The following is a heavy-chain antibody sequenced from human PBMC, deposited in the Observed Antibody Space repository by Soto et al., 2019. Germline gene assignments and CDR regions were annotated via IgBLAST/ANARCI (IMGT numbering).Heavy chain of an antibody. CDR2: ISGSGGTT. V-gene: IGHV3-23*01. CDR3: AKRVKYYYGMDV. CDR1: GFTFSSYA. Sequence: PGGSLRLSCAASGFTFSSYAMSWVRQAPGKGLEWVSGISGSGGTTFYADSVKGRFTISRDNSKNTLYLQMNSLRAEDTAVYFCAKRVKYYYGMDVWGQGTKVTVSS. J-gene: IGHJ6*02.